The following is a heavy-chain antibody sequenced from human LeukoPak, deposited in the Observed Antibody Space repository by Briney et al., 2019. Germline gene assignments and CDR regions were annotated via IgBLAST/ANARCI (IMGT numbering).Heavy chain of an antibody. D-gene: IGHD6-13*01. CDR2: MNPNSGNT. Sequence: GASVKVSCKASGYTFTSYDINWVRQATGQGLEWMGWMNPNSGNTGYAQKFQGRVTMTRNTSISTAYMELSSLRSEDTAVYYCATTGSSRYDYYYYGMDVWGQGTTVTVSS. V-gene: IGHV1-8*01. CDR1: GYTFTSYD. J-gene: IGHJ6*02. CDR3: ATTGSSRYDYYYYGMDV.